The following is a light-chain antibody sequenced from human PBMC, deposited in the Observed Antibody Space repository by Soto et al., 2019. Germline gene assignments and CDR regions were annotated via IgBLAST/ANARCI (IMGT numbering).Light chain of an antibody. J-gene: IGLJ1*01. CDR2: GNT. Sequence: QSVLTQPPSVSGAPGQRVTISCTGSSSNIGAGYEVHWYQHLPGKAPKLLIYGNTNRPSGVPDRFSGSKSGTSASLAITGLQAEDEADYYCQSYHSSLSASYVFGGGTKVTVL. CDR3: QSYHSSLSASYV. CDR1: SSNIGAGYE. V-gene: IGLV1-40*01.